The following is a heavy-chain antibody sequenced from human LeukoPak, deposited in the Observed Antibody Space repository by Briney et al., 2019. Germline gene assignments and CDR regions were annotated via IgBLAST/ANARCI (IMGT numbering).Heavy chain of an antibody. CDR2: MNPNSGNT. J-gene: IGHJ4*02. CDR1: GGTFSSYA. D-gene: IGHD3-16*01. CDR3: ASSALGQYYFDY. Sequence: ASVKVSCKASGGTFSSYAISWVRQATGQGLEWMGWMNPNSGNTGYAQKFQGRVTITRNTSISTAYMELSSLRSEDTAVYYCASSALGQYYFDYWGQGTLVTVSS. V-gene: IGHV1-8*03.